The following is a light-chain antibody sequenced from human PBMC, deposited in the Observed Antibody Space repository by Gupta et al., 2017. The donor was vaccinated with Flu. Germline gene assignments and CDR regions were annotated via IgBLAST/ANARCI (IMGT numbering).Light chain of an antibody. CDR1: QRVSGN. CDR2: HAS. V-gene: IGKV3-15*01. Sequence: IVMTQSPATLSVSPGERATLSCRASQRVSGNIEWYQQKPGKAPRLLIYHASTRDTGIPARFSGSGSGTELTLTISSLQSEDSASYYCQQYDDCPACTFGQGTKVEIK. CDR3: QQYDDCPACT. J-gene: IGKJ2*02.